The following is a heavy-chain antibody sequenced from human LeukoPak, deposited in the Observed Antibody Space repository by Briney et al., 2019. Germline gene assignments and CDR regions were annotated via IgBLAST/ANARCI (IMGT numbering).Heavy chain of an antibody. Sequence: PGGSLRLSCAASGFTFSNYWMSWVRQAPGKGLEWVANIKYYGSEKYYADSVRGRFTISRDNAKNSLYLQMNSLRAEDTAVYYCASALPADHIDYWGQGTLVTVSS. V-gene: IGHV3-7*01. J-gene: IGHJ4*02. CDR3: ASALPADHIDY. CDR2: IKYYGSEK. CDR1: GFTFSNYW.